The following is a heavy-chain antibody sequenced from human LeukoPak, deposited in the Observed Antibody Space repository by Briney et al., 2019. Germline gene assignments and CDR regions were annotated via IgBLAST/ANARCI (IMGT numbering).Heavy chain of an antibody. CDR3: ARGFGYSYVDY. CDR2: IYYSGST. J-gene: IGHJ4*02. V-gene: IGHV4-59*01. CDR1: GGSIRSYY. Sequence: SETLSLTCTVSGGSIRSYYWSWIRQPPGKGLEWIGYIYYSGSTNYNPSLKSRVTISVDTSKNQFSLKLSSVTAADTAVYYCARGFGYSYVDYWGQGTLVTVSS. D-gene: IGHD5-18*01.